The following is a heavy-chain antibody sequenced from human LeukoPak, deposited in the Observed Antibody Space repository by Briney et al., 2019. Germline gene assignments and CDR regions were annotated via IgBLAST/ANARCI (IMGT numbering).Heavy chain of an antibody. J-gene: IGHJ4*02. CDR1: GFTFSSYW. D-gene: IGHD1-26*01. CDR2: FNNDESNT. Sequence: GGPLRLSCAASGFTFSSYWMHGVRLTPGRGLLWVSRFNNDESNTNYADSVKGRFTISRDNANNTLYLQMNSLRAEDTTVYYCARGGPSGSKIYHFDFCGQGALVPVSS. V-gene: IGHV3-74*01. CDR3: ARGGPSGSKIYHFDF.